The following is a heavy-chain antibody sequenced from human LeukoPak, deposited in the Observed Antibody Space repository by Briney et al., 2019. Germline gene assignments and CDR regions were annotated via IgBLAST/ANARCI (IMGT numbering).Heavy chain of an antibody. V-gene: IGHV4-59*01. Sequence: SETLSLTCTVSGGSISSYYWSWIRQPPGKGLVWIGYIYYSGSTNYNPSLKSRVTISVDTSKNQFSLKLSSVTAADTAVYYCARYPKYYYDSSGYFDYWGQGTLVTVSS. CDR3: ARYPKYYYDSSGYFDY. D-gene: IGHD3-22*01. CDR1: GGSISSYY. CDR2: IYYSGST. J-gene: IGHJ4*02.